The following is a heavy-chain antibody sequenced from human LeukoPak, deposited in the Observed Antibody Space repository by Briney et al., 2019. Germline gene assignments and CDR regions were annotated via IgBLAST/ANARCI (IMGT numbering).Heavy chain of an antibody. CDR1: GFTFNDHA. Sequence: PGGSLRPSCAASGFTFNDHAMYWVRQAPGKGLEWVSGINWNSDNIGYADSVKGRFTISRDDAKNSLFLQMNGLRTEDTALYYCARASYYYDTTGLGAVDIWGQGTMVTVSS. D-gene: IGHD3-22*01. J-gene: IGHJ3*02. CDR3: ARASYYYDTTGLGAVDI. CDR2: INWNSDNI. V-gene: IGHV3-9*01.